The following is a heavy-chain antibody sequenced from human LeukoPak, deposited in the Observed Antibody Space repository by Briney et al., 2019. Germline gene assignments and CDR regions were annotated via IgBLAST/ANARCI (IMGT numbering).Heavy chain of an antibody. J-gene: IGHJ6*03. Sequence: SETLSLTCTVSGGSISSYYWSWIRQPAGKGLEWIGRIYTSGSTNYNPSLKSRVTMSVDTSKNQFSLKLSSVTAADTAVYYCARDALPLYYDYVWGSYNYYMDVRGKGTTVTVSS. CDR2: IYTSGST. CDR3: ARDALPLYYDYVWGSYNYYMDV. CDR1: GGSISSYY. D-gene: IGHD3-16*01. V-gene: IGHV4-4*07.